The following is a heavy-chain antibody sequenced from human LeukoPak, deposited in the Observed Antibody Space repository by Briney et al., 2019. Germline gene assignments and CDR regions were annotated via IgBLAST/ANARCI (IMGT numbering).Heavy chain of an antibody. CDR1: GFTFSSYG. V-gene: IGHV3-30*02. D-gene: IGHD3-10*01. J-gene: IGHJ4*02. CDR3: AKGHSGSGSSFDY. Sequence: GGSLRLSCAASGFTFSSYGMHWVRQAPGKGLEWVAFIRYDGSNKYYADSVKGRFTISIDNSKNTLYLQMNSLRAEDTAVYYCAKGHSGSGSSFDYWGQGTLVTVSS. CDR2: IRYDGSNK.